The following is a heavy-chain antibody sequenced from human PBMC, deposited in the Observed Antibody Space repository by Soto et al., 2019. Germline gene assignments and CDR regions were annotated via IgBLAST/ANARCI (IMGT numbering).Heavy chain of an antibody. V-gene: IGHV4-30-4*01. D-gene: IGHD4-17*01. CDR2: IYYSGST. CDR3: ASASLLHYGDYSVANHFDY. CDR1: GGSISSGDYY. Sequence: QVQLQESGPGLVKPSQTLSLTCTVSGGSISSGDYYWSWIRQPPGKGLEWIGYIYYSGSTYYNPSLKSRVTISVETSKNQFSLKLSSVTAADTAVYYCASASLLHYGDYSVANHFDYWGQGTLVTVSS. J-gene: IGHJ4*02.